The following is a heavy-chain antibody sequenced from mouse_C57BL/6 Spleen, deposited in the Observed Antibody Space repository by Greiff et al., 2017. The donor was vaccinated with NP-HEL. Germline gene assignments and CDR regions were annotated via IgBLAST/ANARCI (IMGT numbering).Heavy chain of an antibody. V-gene: IGHV1-18*01. CDR1: GYTFTDYN. J-gene: IGHJ2*01. Sequence: VQLQQSGPELVKPGASVKIPCKASGYTFTDYNMDWVKQSHGKSLEWIGDINPNNGGTIYNQKFKGKATLTVDKSSSTAYMELRSLTSEDTAVYYCARHYGNYLYYFDYWGQGTTLTVSS. D-gene: IGHD2-1*01. CDR2: INPNNGGT. CDR3: ARHYGNYLYYFDY.